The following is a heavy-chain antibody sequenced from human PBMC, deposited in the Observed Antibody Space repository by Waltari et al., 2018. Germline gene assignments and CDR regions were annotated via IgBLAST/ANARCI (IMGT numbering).Heavy chain of an antibody. CDR3: AKDSAGNSGSSDY. CDR1: GSRLSTNW. D-gene: IGHD6-6*01. V-gene: IGHV3-7*01. CDR2: IVPDGSRN. Sequence: EVQLVESGAGLVETGGSMSLSCQASGSRLSTNWMGWVRQAPGKGLEWVANIVPDGSRNNYVDSVKGRFTISRDNAKNSLSLQMNSLRAEDTAVYYCAKDSAGNSGSSDYWGQGTLVIVSS. J-gene: IGHJ4*02.